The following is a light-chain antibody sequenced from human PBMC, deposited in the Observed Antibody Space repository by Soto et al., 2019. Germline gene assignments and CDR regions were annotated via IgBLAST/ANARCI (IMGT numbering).Light chain of an antibody. CDR2: YDS. CDR1: NIGSKS. V-gene: IGLV3-21*04. CDR3: QVWDSSSDHPVV. Sequence: SYELTQPPSVSVAPGKTARSTCGGNNIGSKSVHWYQQKPGQAPVLVIYYDSDRPSGIPERFSGSNSGNTATLTISRVEAGDEVDYYCQVWDSSSDHPVVFGGGTKVTVL. J-gene: IGLJ2*01.